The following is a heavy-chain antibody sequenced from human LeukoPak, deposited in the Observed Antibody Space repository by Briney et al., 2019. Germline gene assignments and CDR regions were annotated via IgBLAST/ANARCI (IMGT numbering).Heavy chain of an antibody. CDR3: AKDLGSGYDYSGYFDL. V-gene: IGHV3-9*03. Sequence: GGSLRLSCAASGFTFDDYGMSWVRQAPGKGLEWVSGISWNSGSIGYADSVKGRFTISRDNAKNSLYLQMNSLRAEDMALYYCAKDLGSGYDYSGYFDLWGRGTLVTVSS. CDR2: ISWNSGSI. CDR1: GFTFDDYG. D-gene: IGHD5-12*01. J-gene: IGHJ2*01.